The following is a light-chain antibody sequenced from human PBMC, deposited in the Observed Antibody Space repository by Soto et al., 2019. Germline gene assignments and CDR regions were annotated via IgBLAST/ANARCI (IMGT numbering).Light chain of an antibody. CDR2: AAS. J-gene: IGKJ4*01. Sequence: DIQMTQSPSSLSASVGDRVTITCRASQGIRNFLAWYQQKPGKVPKLLISAASTLESGVPSRFSGSGSGTDFTLTITSLQPEDVATYYCQQSYGTPRTFGGGTKVEIK. V-gene: IGKV1-27*01. CDR3: QQSYGTPRT. CDR1: QGIRNF.